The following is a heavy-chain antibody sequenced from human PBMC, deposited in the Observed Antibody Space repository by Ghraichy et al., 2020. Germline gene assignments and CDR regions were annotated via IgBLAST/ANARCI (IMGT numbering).Heavy chain of an antibody. J-gene: IGHJ6*02. D-gene: IGHD3-3*01. CDR1: GFTFSSYA. CDR2: ISYDGSNK. Sequence: GSLRLSCAASGFTFSSYAMHWVRQAPGKGLEWVAVISYDGSNKYYADSVKGRFTISRDNSKNTLYLQMNSLRAEDTAVYYCAREEGIGYYDFWSALGYYYGMDVWGQGTTVTVSS. CDR3: AREEGIGYYDFWSALGYYYGMDV. V-gene: IGHV3-30-3*01.